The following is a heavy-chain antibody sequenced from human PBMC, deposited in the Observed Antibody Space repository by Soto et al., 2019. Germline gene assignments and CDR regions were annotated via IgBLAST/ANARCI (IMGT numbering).Heavy chain of an antibody. D-gene: IGHD7-27*01. J-gene: IGHJ4*02. CDR1: GDSISSSVW. Sequence: SETLSLTCAVSGDSISSSVWWTWVRQPPGKGLEWIGGVFHTGNTYYNPSLKSRLTMSVDKSRNEFSLKLTSVTAADTAIYYCARKAWVRFDYWGQGALVTVSS. CDR3: ARKAWVRFDY. V-gene: IGHV4-4*02. CDR2: VFHTGNT.